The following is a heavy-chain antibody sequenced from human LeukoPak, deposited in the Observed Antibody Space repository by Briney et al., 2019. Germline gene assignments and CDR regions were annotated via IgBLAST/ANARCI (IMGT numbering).Heavy chain of an antibody. CDR3: AGPPSTSAWSNSVDD. Sequence: GGSLRLSCAASGFIFSSNSMNWVRQAPGKGLEWVASISGSSSNKYYADSVQGRFTISRDNAKNSLYLQMGSLRAEDTAVYCCAGPPSTSAWSNSVDDWGQGTLVTVSS. V-gene: IGHV3-21*01. J-gene: IGHJ4*02. D-gene: IGHD6-19*01. CDR2: ISGSSSNK. CDR1: GFIFSSNS.